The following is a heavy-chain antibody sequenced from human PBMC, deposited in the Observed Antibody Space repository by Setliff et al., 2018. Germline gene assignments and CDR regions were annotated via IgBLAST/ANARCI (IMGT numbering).Heavy chain of an antibody. D-gene: IGHD3-3*01. CDR1: DDSISSRHYY. CDR3: ARMSGFQYMDV. V-gene: IGHV4-61*09. CDR2: IYTSWST. J-gene: IGHJ6*03. Sequence: PSETLSLTCTVSDDSISSRHYYWSWIRQPAGKGLEWLGQIYTSWSTNYNPSLKGRATLSIDASNNQFSLSLSSVTAADTAVYYCARMSGFQYMDVWGKGTTVTVSS.